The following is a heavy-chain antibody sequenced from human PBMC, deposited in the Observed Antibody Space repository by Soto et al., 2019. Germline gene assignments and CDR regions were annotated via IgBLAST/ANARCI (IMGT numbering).Heavy chain of an antibody. Sequence: HPGGSLRLSCAASGFTFSSYAMHWVRQAPGKGLEWVAVISYDGSNKYYADSVKGRFTISRDNSKNTLYLQMNSLRAEDTAVYYCARDHGEGYYYYYYGMDVWGQGTTVTVSS. CDR3: ARDHGEGYYYYYYGMDV. D-gene: IGHD4-17*01. CDR1: GFTFSSYA. J-gene: IGHJ6*02. V-gene: IGHV3-30-3*01. CDR2: ISYDGSNK.